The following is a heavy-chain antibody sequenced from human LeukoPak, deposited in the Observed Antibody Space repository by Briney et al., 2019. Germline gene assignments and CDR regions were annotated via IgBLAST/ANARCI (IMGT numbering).Heavy chain of an antibody. CDR1: GFTFSSYG. J-gene: IGHJ4*02. CDR3: ARGREWELPTPLKDFDY. Sequence: PGRSLRLSCAASGFTFSSYGMHWVRQAPGKGLEWVAVIWYDGSNKYYADSVKGRFTISRDNSKNALYLQMNSLRAEETAVYYCARGREWELPTPLKDFDYWGQGTLVTVSS. V-gene: IGHV3-33*01. CDR2: IWYDGSNK. D-gene: IGHD1-26*01.